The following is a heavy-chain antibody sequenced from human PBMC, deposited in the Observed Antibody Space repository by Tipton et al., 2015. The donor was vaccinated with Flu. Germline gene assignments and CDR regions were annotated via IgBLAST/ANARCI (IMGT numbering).Heavy chain of an antibody. V-gene: IGHV1-2*02. CDR3: ARYFGVVTVNWFDP. D-gene: IGHD3-3*01. J-gene: IGHJ5*02. CDR1: GYTFTGYY. CDR2: INPNSGGT. Sequence: QLVQSGAEVKKPGASVKVSCKASGYTFTGYYMHWVRQAPGQRLEWMGWINPNSGGTNYAQKFQGRVTMTRDTSISTAYMELGRLRSDDTAVYYCARYFGVVTVNWFDPWGQGTLVPVSS.